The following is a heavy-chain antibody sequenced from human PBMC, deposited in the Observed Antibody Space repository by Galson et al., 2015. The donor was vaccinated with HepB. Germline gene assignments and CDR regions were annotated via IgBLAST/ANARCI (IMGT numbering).Heavy chain of an antibody. CDR1: GFTFTDYY. D-gene: IGHD6-13*01. Sequence: SLRLSCAASGFTFTDYYMTWIRQAPGKGLEWVSYISDSGSTIYYADSVKGRFTVSRDNAKNSLYLQMNSLRAEDTAVYYCAREGRWYRGVDYWGQGTLVTVSS. CDR2: ISDSGSTI. CDR3: AREGRWYRGVDY. V-gene: IGHV3-11*01. J-gene: IGHJ4*02.